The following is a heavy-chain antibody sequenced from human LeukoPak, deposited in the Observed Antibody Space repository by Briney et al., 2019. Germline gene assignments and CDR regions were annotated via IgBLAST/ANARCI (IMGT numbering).Heavy chain of an antibody. Sequence: PGGSLRLSCAASGFTFSDYYMSWIRQAPGKGLEWVSAISGSGGSTYYADSVKGRFTISRDNSKNTLYLQMNSLRAEDTAVYYCAKVRLRYFDWLPQGFDYWGQGTLVTVSS. D-gene: IGHD3-9*01. CDR2: ISGSGGST. CDR3: AKVRLRYFDWLPQGFDY. V-gene: IGHV3-23*01. J-gene: IGHJ4*02. CDR1: GFTFSDYY.